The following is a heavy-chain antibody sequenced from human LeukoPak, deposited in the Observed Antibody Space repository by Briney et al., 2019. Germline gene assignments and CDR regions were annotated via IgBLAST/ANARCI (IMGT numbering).Heavy chain of an antibody. CDR1: GGSISSSSYY. D-gene: IGHD3-10*01. Sequence: SETLSLTCTVSGGSISSSSYYWGWIRQPPGKGLEWIGSIYHSGSTYYNPSLKSRVTISVDTSKNQFSLKLSSVTAADTAVYYCASHPSLYYYGSGWNWDYWGQGTLVTVSS. J-gene: IGHJ4*02. CDR3: ASHPSLYYYGSGWNWDY. V-gene: IGHV4-39*07. CDR2: IYHSGST.